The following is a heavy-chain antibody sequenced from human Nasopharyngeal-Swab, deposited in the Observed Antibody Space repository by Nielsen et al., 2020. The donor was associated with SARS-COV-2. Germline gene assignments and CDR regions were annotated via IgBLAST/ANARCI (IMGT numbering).Heavy chain of an antibody. V-gene: IGHV4-34*01. J-gene: IGHJ5*02. Sequence: SQTRSLTRAVYGGSFSGYYWSWIRQPPGKGLEWIGEINHSGSTNYNPSLKSRVTISVDTSKNQFSLKLSSVTAADTAVYYCARMTPLAVASGSWFDPWGQGTLVTVSS. CDR2: INHSGST. CDR3: ARMTPLAVASGSWFDP. D-gene: IGHD6-19*01. CDR1: GGSFSGYY.